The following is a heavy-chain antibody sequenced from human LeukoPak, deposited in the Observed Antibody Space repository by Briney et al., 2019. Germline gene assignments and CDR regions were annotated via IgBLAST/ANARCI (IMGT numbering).Heavy chain of an antibody. D-gene: IGHD3-22*01. CDR2: INPNSGGT. J-gene: IGHJ4*02. CDR1: GYTFTGYY. CDR3: ARDWAYYYDSSGSLGFDY. Sequence: ASVKVSCKASGYTFTGYYMHWVRQAPGQGLEWTGWINPNSGGTNYAQKFQGRVTMTRDTSISTAYMELSRLRSDDTAVYYCARDWAYYYDSSGSLGFDYWGQGTLVTVSS. V-gene: IGHV1-2*02.